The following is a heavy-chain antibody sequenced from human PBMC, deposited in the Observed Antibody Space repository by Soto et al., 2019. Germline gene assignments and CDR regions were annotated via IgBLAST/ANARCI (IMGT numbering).Heavy chain of an antibody. J-gene: IGHJ6*02. CDR2: IHYSGSI. Sequence: TSETQSLSYTVSGGSISYDYYHWTWIRQSPGKGLEWIGYIHYSGSIIYNPSFKSRVTISVDTSKNQFSLQLSSVTAADTAVYFCAREGDGGDRDYYGLDVWGQGTTVTVSS. CDR1: GGSISYDYYH. V-gene: IGHV4-30-4*08. CDR3: AREGDGGDRDYYGLDV. D-gene: IGHD2-21*02.